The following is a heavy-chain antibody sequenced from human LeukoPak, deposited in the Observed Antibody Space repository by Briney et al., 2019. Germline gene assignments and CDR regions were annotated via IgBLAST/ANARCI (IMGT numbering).Heavy chain of an antibody. D-gene: IGHD4-23*01. CDR2: ISHDGSTK. V-gene: IGHV3-30*18. CDR1: GXTFSSYV. J-gene: IGHJ4*02. CDR3: AKDGGNYYIDY. Sequence: PGRSLRLSCAASGXTFSSYVVHWVRQAPGKGLEWMAFISHDGSTKLYADSVKGRFTISRDNSKNTMFLQMNSLRPEDTAVYFCAKDGGNYYIDYWGQGTLVTVSS.